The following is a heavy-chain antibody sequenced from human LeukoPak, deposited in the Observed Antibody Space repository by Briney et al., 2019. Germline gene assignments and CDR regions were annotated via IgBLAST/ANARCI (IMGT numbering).Heavy chain of an antibody. V-gene: IGHV3-7*01. CDR1: GGSFSGYY. CDR3: ARDQRITMVRGTVDYYYYMDV. J-gene: IGHJ6*03. D-gene: IGHD3-10*01. Sequence: TSETLSLTCAVYGGSFSGYYWSWVRQAPGKGLEWVANIKQDGSEKYYVDSVKGRFTISRDNAKNSLYLQMNSLRAEDTAVYYCARDQRITMVRGTVDYYYYMDVWGKGTTVTISS. CDR2: IKQDGSEK.